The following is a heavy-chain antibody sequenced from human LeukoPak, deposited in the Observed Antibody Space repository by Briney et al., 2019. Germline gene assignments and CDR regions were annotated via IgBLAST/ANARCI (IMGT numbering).Heavy chain of an antibody. J-gene: IGHJ4*02. CDR2: INHSGST. D-gene: IGHD2-2*01. V-gene: IGHV4-34*01. Sequence: SETLSLTCTVSGGSISGYYWSWIRQPPGKGLEWIGEINHSGSTNYNPSLKSRVTISVDTSKNQFSLKLSSVTAADTAVYYCARQGPIVVVPAASTIDYWGQGTLVTVSS. CDR1: GGSISGYY. CDR3: ARQGPIVVVPAASTIDY.